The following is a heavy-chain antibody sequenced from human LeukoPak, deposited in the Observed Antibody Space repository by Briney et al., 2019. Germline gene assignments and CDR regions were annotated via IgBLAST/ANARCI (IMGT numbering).Heavy chain of an antibody. CDR1: GYSISSGYY. Sequence: PSETLSLTCAVSGYSISSGYYWGWIRQPPGKGLEWIGSIYHSGSTYYNPSLKSRATISVDTSKNQFALKLSSVTAADTAVYYCARDRWYSSSYSGSWYFDYWGQGTLVTVSS. CDR2: IYHSGST. V-gene: IGHV4-38-2*02. CDR3: ARDRWYSSSYSGSWYFDY. J-gene: IGHJ4*02. D-gene: IGHD6-13*01.